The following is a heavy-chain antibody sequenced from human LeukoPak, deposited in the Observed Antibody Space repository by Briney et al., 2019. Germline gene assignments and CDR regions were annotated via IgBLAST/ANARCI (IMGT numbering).Heavy chain of an antibody. D-gene: IGHD4-17*01. J-gene: IGHJ6*02. CDR1: GYTFTGYY. V-gene: IGHV1-2*02. Sequence: ASVKVPCKASGYTFTGYYMHWVRQAPGQGLEWMGWINPNSGGTNYAQKFQGRVTMTRDTSISTAYMELSRLRSDDTAVYYCARYYGDYVEYYYYYYGMDVWGQGTTVTVSS. CDR2: INPNSGGT. CDR3: ARYYGDYVEYYYYYYGMDV.